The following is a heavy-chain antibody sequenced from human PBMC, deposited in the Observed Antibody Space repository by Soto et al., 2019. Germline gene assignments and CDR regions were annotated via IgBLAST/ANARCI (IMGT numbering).Heavy chain of an antibody. V-gene: IGHV6-1*01. D-gene: IGHD3-9*01. CDR1: GDSVSSNSAA. J-gene: IGHJ6*03. CDR2: TYYRSKWYN. Sequence: SQTLSLTCAISGDSVSSNSAAWNWIRQSPSRGLEWLGRTYYRSKWYNDYAVPVKSRITINPDTSKNQFSLQLNSVTPEDTAVYYCARGGQGYDILTGPSMGYYYYYMDVWGKGTTVTVSS. CDR3: ARGGQGYDILTGPSMGYYYYYMDV.